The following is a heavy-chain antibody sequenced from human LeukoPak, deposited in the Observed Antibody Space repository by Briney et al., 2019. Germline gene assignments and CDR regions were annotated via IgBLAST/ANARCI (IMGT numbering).Heavy chain of an antibody. V-gene: IGHV4-39*07. CDR2: IYYSGST. Sequence: SETLSLTCTVSGGSISSSSYYWGWIRQPPGKGLEWIGSIYYSGSTYYNPSLKSRVTISVDTSKNQFSLKLSSVTAADTAVYYCAREILTGTAPRVAFDIWGQGTMVTVSS. CDR3: AREILTGTAPRVAFDI. J-gene: IGHJ3*02. CDR1: GGSISSSSYY. D-gene: IGHD1-20*01.